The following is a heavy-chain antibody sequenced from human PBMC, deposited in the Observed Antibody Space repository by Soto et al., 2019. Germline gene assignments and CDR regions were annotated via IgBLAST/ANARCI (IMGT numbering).Heavy chain of an antibody. CDR1: GGSFTNYY. Sequence: SETLSLTCTVSGGSFTNYYWCWIRQPPGRGLEWIGYIYNTGSTNYNPSLKSRVTISVDTSKNQFSLKLSSVTAADTAVYYCARLNGYCVSTGCHGYYGMDVWGQGTTVTVSS. CDR2: IYNTGST. J-gene: IGHJ6*02. V-gene: IGHV4-59*08. CDR3: ARLNGYCVSTGCHGYYGMDV. D-gene: IGHD2-2*03.